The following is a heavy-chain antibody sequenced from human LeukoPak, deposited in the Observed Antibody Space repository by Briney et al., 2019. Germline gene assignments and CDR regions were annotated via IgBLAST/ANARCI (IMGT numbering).Heavy chain of an antibody. V-gene: IGHV3-66*01. CDR1: GFTVSSNY. J-gene: IGHJ4*02. D-gene: IGHD3-10*01. Sequence: GGSLRLSCAASGFTVSSNYMSWVRQAPGKGLEWVSVIYSGGSTYYADSVKGRFTISRDNSKNTLYLQMNSLRAEDTAVYYCARNRASWFGELLGYWGQGTLVTVSS. CDR2: IYSGGST. CDR3: ARNRASWFGELLGY.